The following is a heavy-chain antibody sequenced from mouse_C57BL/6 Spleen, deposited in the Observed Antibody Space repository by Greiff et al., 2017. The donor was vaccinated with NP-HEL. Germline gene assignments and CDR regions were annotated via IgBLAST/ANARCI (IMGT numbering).Heavy chain of an antibody. V-gene: IGHV5-6*01. CDR2: ISSGGSYT. J-gene: IGHJ4*01. CDR1: GFTFSSYG. CDR3: ARHGSPLYAMDY. D-gene: IGHD4-1*01. Sequence: EVKLVESGGDLVKPGGSLKLSCAASGFTFSSYGMSWVRQTPDKRLEWVATISSGGSYTYYPDSVKGRFTISRDNAKNTLYLQMSSLKSEDTAMYYCARHGSPLYAMDYWGQGTSVTVSS.